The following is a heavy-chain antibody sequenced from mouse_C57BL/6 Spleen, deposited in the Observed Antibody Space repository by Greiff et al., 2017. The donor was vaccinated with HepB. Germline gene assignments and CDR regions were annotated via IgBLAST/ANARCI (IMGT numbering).Heavy chain of an antibody. J-gene: IGHJ4*01. CDR3: ARGEDYDGYYVGAMDY. D-gene: IGHD2-3*01. V-gene: IGHV1-82*01. CDR2: IYPGDGDT. CDR1: GYAFSSSW. Sequence: VMLVESGPELVKPGASVKISCKASGYAFSSSWMNWVKQRPGKGLEWIGRIYPGDGDTNYNGKFKGKATLTADKSSSTAYMQLSSLTSEDSAVYFCARGEDYDGYYVGAMDYWGQGTSVTVSS.